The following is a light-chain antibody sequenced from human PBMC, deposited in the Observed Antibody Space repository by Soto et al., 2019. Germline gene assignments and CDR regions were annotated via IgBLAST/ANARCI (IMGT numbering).Light chain of an antibody. CDR1: SSDVGFYNY. V-gene: IGLV2-14*01. CDR3: SSFTGTTTLDV. J-gene: IGLJ1*01. CDR2: EVD. Sequence: QSVLTQPASVSGSPGQSITISCTGTSSDVGFYNYVSWYQQQHPGKAPKLMIYEVDNRPSGVSIRFSGSKSGNTASLTISGLQAEDEADYYCSSFTGTTTLDVFGTGTKVTVL.